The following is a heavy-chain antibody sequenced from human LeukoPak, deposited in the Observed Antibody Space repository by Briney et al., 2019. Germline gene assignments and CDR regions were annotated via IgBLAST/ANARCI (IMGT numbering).Heavy chain of an antibody. Sequence: ASVKVSCKASGYTFTGYYMHWVRQAPGQGLEWMGWINPNSGGTNYAQKFQGWVTMTRDTSISTAYMELSRPRSDDTAVYYCARESLRGQWRENYFDYWGQGTLVTVSS. V-gene: IGHV1-2*04. J-gene: IGHJ4*02. CDR2: INPNSGGT. CDR3: ARESLRGQWRENYFDY. D-gene: IGHD6-19*01. CDR1: GYTFTGYY.